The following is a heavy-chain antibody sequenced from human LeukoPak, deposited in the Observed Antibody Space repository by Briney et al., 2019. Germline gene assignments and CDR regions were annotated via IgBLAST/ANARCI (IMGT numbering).Heavy chain of an antibody. V-gene: IGHV4-59*08. CDR1: GGSISSHY. J-gene: IGHJ4*02. D-gene: IGHD2-2*01. CDR3: ARAGRYCSSTSCYGMGGYFDY. CDR2: IYYSGST. Sequence: SETLSLTCTVSGGSISSHYWSWIRQPPGKGLEWIGYIYYSGSTNYNPSLKSRVTISVDTSKNQFSLKLSSVTAADTAVYYCARAGRYCSSTSCYGMGGYFDYWGQGTLVTVSS.